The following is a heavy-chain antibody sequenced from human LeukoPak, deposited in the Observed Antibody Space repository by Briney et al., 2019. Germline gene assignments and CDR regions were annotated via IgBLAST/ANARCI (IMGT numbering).Heavy chain of an antibody. D-gene: IGHD6-19*01. CDR2: INPNSGGT. CDR3: ASTGARYSSGWYDY. Sequence: ASVKVSCKASGYTFTSYDINWVRQATGQGLEWMGWINPNSGGTNYAQKFQGRVTMTRDTSISTAYMELSRLRSDDTAVYYCASTGARYSSGWYDYWGQGTLVTVSS. J-gene: IGHJ4*02. V-gene: IGHV1-2*02. CDR1: GYTFTSYD.